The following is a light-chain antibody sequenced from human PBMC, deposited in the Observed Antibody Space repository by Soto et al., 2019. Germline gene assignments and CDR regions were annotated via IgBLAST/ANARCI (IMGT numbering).Light chain of an antibody. V-gene: IGKV3-20*01. CDR3: QQYGSSPPLT. CDR1: QSVRSSY. J-gene: IGKJ4*01. Sequence: EIVLTQSPGTLSLSPGERATLSCRASQSVRSSYLAWYQQKPGQAPRLLIYGASSRATGIPDRFSGSGSGTDFTLTISRLEPEDFAVYDCQQYGSSPPLTFGGGTKVEIK. CDR2: GAS.